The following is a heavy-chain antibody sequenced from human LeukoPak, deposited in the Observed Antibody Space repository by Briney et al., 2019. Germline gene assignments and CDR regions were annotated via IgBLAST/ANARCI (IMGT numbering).Heavy chain of an antibody. Sequence: QPGRSLRLSCTASGFTFGDYAMSWVRQAPGKGLEWVGFIRSKAHGGTKEYAASVRGRFTISRDDSKSIAYLQMNSLKTEDTAVYYCTSRLWFGEFPAVPGRGGFHGMDVWGQGTTVTVSS. CDR3: TSRLWFGEFPAVPGRGGFHGMDV. D-gene: IGHD3-10*01. CDR2: IRSKAHGGTK. CDR1: GFTFGDYA. V-gene: IGHV3-49*04. J-gene: IGHJ6*02.